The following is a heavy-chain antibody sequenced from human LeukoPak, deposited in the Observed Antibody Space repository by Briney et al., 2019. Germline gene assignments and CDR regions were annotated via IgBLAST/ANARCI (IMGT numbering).Heavy chain of an antibody. J-gene: IGHJ6*03. V-gene: IGHV3-21*01. D-gene: IGHD1-26*01. CDR1: GFTFSSYS. CDR3: VRVVGYYYYMDV. CDR2: ISSTSSYI. Sequence: GGSLRLXCAASGFTFSSYSINWARRAPGKGLEWVSSISSTSSYIYYADSVKGRFTISRDNTKNSLYLQMNSLRAEDTAVYYCVRVVGYYYYMDVWGKGTTVTVSS.